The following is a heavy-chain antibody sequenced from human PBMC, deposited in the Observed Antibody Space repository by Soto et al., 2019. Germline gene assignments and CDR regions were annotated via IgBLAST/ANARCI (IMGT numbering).Heavy chain of an antibody. Sequence: EEQLLESGGGLVQPGGSLRLSCAASGFTFSSYAMSWVRQAPGRGLEWVSAISGRGGSTYYAGSVKARFTISRDNSKNTLYLQMDSLRAEDTAVYYCAKDIEGVDVWGQGTTVTVSS. V-gene: IGHV3-23*01. CDR2: ISGRGGST. J-gene: IGHJ6*02. D-gene: IGHD2-8*01. CDR3: AKDIEGVDV. CDR1: GFTFSSYA.